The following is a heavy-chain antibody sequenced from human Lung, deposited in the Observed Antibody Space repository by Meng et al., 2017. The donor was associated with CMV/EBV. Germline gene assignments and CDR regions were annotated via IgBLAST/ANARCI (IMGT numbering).Heavy chain of an antibody. Sequence: VSGASVSSGSHYWSWIRQHPGKGPEYIGYIFYSGSTRYNSTLKSRVTMSVNTSKNQFSLKLTSVTAADTTVDYCSRNFYSVVYMTTVNSFDYWGQGAXVTVSS. CDR2: IFYSGST. D-gene: IGHD4-11*01. J-gene: IGHJ4*02. V-gene: IGHV4-61*01. CDR3: SRNFYSVVYMTTVNSFDY. CDR1: GASVSSGSHY.